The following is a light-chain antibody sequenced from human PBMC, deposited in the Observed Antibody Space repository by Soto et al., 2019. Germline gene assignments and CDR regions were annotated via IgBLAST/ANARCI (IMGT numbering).Light chain of an antibody. CDR3: LQRYGSAPSA. J-gene: IGKJ2*01. Sequence: DVQMTQSPSSLSASVGDRVSITCRASQSISTYLNWYQQKPGKAPKLLIYSASSFRSGVPSRFSGSGCGTDVTLPTSSLQPDVFYYSYCLQRYGSAPSAFGQGAQLAIK. V-gene: IGKV1-39*01. CDR1: QSISTY. CDR2: SAS.